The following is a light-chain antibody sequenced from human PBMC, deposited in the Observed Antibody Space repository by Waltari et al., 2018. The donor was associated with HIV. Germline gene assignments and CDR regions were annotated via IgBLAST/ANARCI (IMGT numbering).Light chain of an antibody. V-gene: IGKV2-30*01. CDR1: QSLVYSDGNTY. Sequence: DVVMTQSPISLPVTLGQPASISCRSSQSLVYSDGNTYLNWFQQRPGHAPRRLIYKVSNRDSGVPDRVSGSGSGTDFTLKISRVEAEDVGVYYCMQGTHWPWRFGQGTKVEIK. J-gene: IGKJ1*01. CDR3: MQGTHWPWR. CDR2: KVS.